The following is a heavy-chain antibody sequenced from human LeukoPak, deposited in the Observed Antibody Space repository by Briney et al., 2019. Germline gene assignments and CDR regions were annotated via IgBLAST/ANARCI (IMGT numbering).Heavy chain of an antibody. J-gene: IGHJ4*02. CDR3: ARRGGSSSRRGPIDY. CDR2: IKQDGSQR. Sequence: PGGSLRLSCTASGLTFSDYWMTWVRQAPGKGPEWVANIKQDGSQRYYVDSVRGRFTISRDNAKNSLFLQMNGLRAEDTAVYYCARRGGSSSRRGPIDYWGQGTLVTVSS. V-gene: IGHV3-7*01. D-gene: IGHD6-6*01. CDR1: GLTFSDYW.